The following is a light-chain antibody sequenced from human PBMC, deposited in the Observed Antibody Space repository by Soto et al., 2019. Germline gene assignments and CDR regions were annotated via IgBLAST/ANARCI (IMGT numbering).Light chain of an antibody. Sequence: EIVLTQSPGTLSLSPGERATLSCRASQTVTRNYLAWFQHKPGQAPRLAIYDVSTRATGIPDRFSASGSGTDFTLTVSRLEPEDFAVYYCHQYAHSPLTFGGGTKVDIK. CDR1: QTVTRNY. V-gene: IGKV3-20*01. J-gene: IGKJ4*01. CDR3: HQYAHSPLT. CDR2: DVS.